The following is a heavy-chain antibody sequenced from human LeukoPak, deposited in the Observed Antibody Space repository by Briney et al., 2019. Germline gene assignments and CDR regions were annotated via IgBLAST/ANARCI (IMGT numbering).Heavy chain of an antibody. J-gene: IGHJ4*02. V-gene: IGHV3-23*01. Sequence: GGSLRLSCAASGFAFSNYAMSWVRQAPGKGLEWVSAISGSGGITYYADSVKGRFTISRDKSKNTLYLYLQMNSLRVEDTAVYYCASTTSTYYDILTGYFHGGPPPQLDYWGQGTLVTVSS. CDR2: ISGSGGIT. D-gene: IGHD3-9*01. CDR1: GFAFSNYA. CDR3: ASTTSTYYDILTGYFHGGPPPQLDY.